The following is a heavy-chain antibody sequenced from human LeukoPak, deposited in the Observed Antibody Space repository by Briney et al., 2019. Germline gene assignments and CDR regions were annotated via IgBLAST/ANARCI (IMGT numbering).Heavy chain of an antibody. J-gene: IGHJ4*02. D-gene: IGHD3-22*01. CDR3: AKVGYYDSSGEIDY. CDR2: ISGSGVST. V-gene: IGHV3-23*01. CDR1: GFTFSYYA. Sequence: GGSLRLSCAASGFTFSYYAMSWVRQAPGKGLEWVSAISGSGVSTYYADSVKGRFTISRDNSKNTLYLQLNSLRAEDTAVYYCAKVGYYDSSGEIDYWGQGALVTVSS.